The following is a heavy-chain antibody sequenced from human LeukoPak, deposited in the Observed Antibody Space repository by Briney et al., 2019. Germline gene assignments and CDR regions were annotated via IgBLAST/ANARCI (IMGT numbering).Heavy chain of an antibody. V-gene: IGHV1-69*13. CDR1: GYTFTSYD. CDR2: IIPIFGTA. Sequence: SVKVSCKASGYTFTSYDINWVRQATGQGLEWMGGIIPIFGTANYAQKFQGRVTITADESTSTAYMELSSLRSEDTAVYYCARHHDYGDYSYYFDYWGQGTLVTVSS. J-gene: IGHJ4*02. CDR3: ARHHDYGDYSYYFDY. D-gene: IGHD4-17*01.